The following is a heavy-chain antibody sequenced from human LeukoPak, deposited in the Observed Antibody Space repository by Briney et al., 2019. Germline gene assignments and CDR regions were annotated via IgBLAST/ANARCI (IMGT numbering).Heavy chain of an antibody. J-gene: IGHJ4*02. CDR3: ARDGGSGWSFDY. Sequence: GGSLRLSCAASRFTFSDYYMNWIRQAPGKGLEWVYTISYADSARGRFTISRDNTKNSLYLQMDSLTAEDTAVYYCARDGGSGWSFDYWGQGILVAVSS. CDR2: TI. CDR1: RFTFSDYY. V-gene: IGHV3-11*01. D-gene: IGHD6-19*01.